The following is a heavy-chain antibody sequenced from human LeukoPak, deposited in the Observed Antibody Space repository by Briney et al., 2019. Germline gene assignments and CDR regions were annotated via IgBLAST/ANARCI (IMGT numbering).Heavy chain of an antibody. Sequence: PSETLSLTCTVSGVSISNYYWSWIRQPPGKGLEWIGYIYFDGSTNYNPSLKSRVTISLDTSKNHISLKLSSVTAADTALYYCARAGNDWNTGYYFDYWGQGTLVTVSS. J-gene: IGHJ4*02. CDR1: GVSISNYY. CDR3: ARAGNDWNTGYYFDY. D-gene: IGHD1/OR15-1a*01. V-gene: IGHV4-59*01. CDR2: IYFDGST.